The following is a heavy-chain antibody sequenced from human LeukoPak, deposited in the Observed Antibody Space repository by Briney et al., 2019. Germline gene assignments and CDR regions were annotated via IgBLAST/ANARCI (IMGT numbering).Heavy chain of an antibody. V-gene: IGHV1-2*02. CDR1: GYTFTGYY. Sequence: ASVMVSCKASGYTFTGYYMHWVRQAPRQGLEGMGWINPNSGGTNYAQKFLGRITMTRDTSTSTAYMELSRLRSDDTAVYYCASATTYCGADCYPLDAFDIWGQGTMVTVSS. CDR3: ASATTYCGADCYPLDAFDI. D-gene: IGHD2-21*02. J-gene: IGHJ3*02. CDR2: INPNSGGT.